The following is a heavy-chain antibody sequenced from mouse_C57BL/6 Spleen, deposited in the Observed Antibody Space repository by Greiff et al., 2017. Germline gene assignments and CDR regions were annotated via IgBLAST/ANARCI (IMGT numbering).Heavy chain of an antibody. D-gene: IGHD1-1*01. Sequence: QVQLQQSGAELVRPGASVKLSCKASGYTFTDYYINWVKQRPGQGLEWIARIYPGSGNTYYNEKFKGKATLTAEKSSSTAYMQLSSLTSEDSAVYFCARGHHYYGSSYGYFDVWGTGTTVTVSS. V-gene: IGHV1-76*01. J-gene: IGHJ1*03. CDR1: GYTFTDYY. CDR2: IYPGSGNT. CDR3: ARGHHYYGSSYGYFDV.